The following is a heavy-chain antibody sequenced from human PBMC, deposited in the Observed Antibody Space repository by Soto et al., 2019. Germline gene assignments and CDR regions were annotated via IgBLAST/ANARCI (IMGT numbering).Heavy chain of an antibody. J-gene: IGHJ6*02. CDR1: GFTFSSYS. Sequence: GGSLRLSCAASGFTFSSYSMNWVRQAPGRGLEWVSSISSSSSYIYYADSVKGRFTISRDNAKNSLYLQMNSLRAEDTAVYYCAIGPYCSGGSCHHYYGMDVWGQGTTVTVSS. V-gene: IGHV3-21*01. CDR3: AIGPYCSGGSCHHYYGMDV. D-gene: IGHD2-15*01. CDR2: ISSSSSYI.